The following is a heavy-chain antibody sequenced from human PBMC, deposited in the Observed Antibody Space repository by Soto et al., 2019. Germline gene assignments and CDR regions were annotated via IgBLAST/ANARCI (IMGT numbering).Heavy chain of an antibody. Sequence: EVQLVESGGGLIPPGGSLRLSCAASGFLVNSAYMTWVRQAPGKGLEWLSMINIDGSTIYAESVKGRFTISRDNSKNRLDLQMNSLRAEDTAMYYCARSGYSFAWGYWGQGTLVIVTS. D-gene: IGHD5-18*01. V-gene: IGHV3-53*01. CDR3: ARSGYSFAWGY. CDR2: INIDGST. J-gene: IGHJ4*02. CDR1: GFLVNSAY.